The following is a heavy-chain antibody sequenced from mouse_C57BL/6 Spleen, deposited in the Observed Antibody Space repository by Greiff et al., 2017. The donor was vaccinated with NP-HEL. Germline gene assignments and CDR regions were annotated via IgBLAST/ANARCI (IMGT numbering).Heavy chain of an antibody. CDR2: IDPSDSYT. J-gene: IGHJ3*01. V-gene: IGHV1-50*01. CDR3: ATPYGNYLAWFAY. Sequence: QVQLQQPGAELVKPGASVKLSCKASGYTFTSYWMQWVKQRPGQGLEWIGEIDPSDSYTNYNQKFKGKATLTVDTSSSTAYMQLSSLTSEDSAVYYCATPYGNYLAWFAYWGQGTLVTVSA. CDR1: GYTFTSYW. D-gene: IGHD2-10*02.